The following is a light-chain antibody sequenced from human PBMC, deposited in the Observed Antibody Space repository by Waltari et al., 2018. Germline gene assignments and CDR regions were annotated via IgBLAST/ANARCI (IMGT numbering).Light chain of an antibody. Sequence: DIQMTQSPSTLSASVGARVTITCRASQSIGDLLAWYQQRPGKAPKVLIYKASNLETEVPSRFSGSGSGTEFTLTITSLQPDDFAAYYCQQYHSYPISFGQGTKLEIK. CDR1: QSIGDL. J-gene: IGKJ2*03. CDR2: KAS. V-gene: IGKV1-5*03. CDR3: QQYHSYPIS.